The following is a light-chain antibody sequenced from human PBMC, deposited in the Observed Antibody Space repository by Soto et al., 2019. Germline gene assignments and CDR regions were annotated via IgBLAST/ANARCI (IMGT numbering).Light chain of an antibody. CDR3: EQYKRYPLA. J-gene: IGKJ4*01. Sequence: DIQMTQSPSSLSASVGDRVTITCLASQGINTYLAWVQQKPGKPPKALIYDAYSLQSGVPARFSGSGSGTDFSLTITSLQPEDFATYYCEQYKRYPLAFGGGTKVEIK. V-gene: IGKV1-16*01. CDR2: DAY. CDR1: QGINTY.